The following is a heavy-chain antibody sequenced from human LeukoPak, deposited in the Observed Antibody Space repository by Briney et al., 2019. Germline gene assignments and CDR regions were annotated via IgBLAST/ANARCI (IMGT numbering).Heavy chain of an antibody. CDR3: ARSGRDAFDI. V-gene: IGHV4-59*02. CDR1: GGSVSSYY. D-gene: IGHD1-26*01. Sequence: SETLSLTCTVSGGSVSSYYWSWIRQPPGKGLEWIGYIYYSGSTNYNPSLKSRVTISVDTSKNQFSLKLSSVTAADTAVYYCARSGRDAFDIWGQGTMVTVSS. J-gene: IGHJ3*02. CDR2: IYYSGST.